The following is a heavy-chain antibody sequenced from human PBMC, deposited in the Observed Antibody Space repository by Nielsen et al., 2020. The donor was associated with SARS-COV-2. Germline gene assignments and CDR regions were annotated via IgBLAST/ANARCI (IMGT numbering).Heavy chain of an antibody. CDR1: GYTFTSYG. CDR3: ARVEQLYDYFDY. CDR2: ISAYNGNT. Sequence: ASVKVSCKASGYTFTSYGISWVRQAPGQGLEWMGWISAYNGNTNYAQKLQGRFTMTTDTSTSTAYMELRSLRSDDTAVYYCARVEQLYDYFDYWGQGTPVTVSS. V-gene: IGHV1-18*01. D-gene: IGHD5/OR15-5a*01. J-gene: IGHJ4*02.